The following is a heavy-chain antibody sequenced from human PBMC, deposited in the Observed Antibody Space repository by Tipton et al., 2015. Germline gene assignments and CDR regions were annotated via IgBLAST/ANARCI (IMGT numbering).Heavy chain of an antibody. CDR2: ITSTSSTI. Sequence: LSLTCAVSGGSISSNKWWSWVRQAPGKGLEWVSYITSTSSTIYSADSVKGRFTISRDNAKNSLYLQMNSLRDEDTAVYYCARDHPFLDYWGQGTLVTVSS. CDR1: GGSISSNKW. CDR3: ARDHPFLDY. V-gene: IGHV3-48*02. J-gene: IGHJ4*02.